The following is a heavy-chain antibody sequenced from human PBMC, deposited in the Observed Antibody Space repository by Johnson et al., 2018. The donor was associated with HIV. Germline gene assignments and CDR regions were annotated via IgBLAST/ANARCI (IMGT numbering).Heavy chain of an antibody. Sequence: VQLVESGGDLVQPGGSLRLSCAASGFTFSSYWMSWVRQAPGKGLEWVADIKCDGSEKYYVDSVKGRLTISRDNSKNTLYLQLGSLRGEDMAVYFCARRQFITTWQDAFDVWGQGTTVTVSS. J-gene: IGHJ3*01. CDR1: GFTFSSYW. CDR2: IKCDGSEK. V-gene: IGHV3-7*01. CDR3: ARRQFITTWQDAFDV. D-gene: IGHD1-14*01.